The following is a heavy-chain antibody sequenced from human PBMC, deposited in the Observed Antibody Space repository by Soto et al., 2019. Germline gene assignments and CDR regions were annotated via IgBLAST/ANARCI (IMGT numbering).Heavy chain of an antibody. CDR3: ARVTIFGVPYYYMDV. CDR2: ISAYNGNT. Sequence: ASVKVSCKASGYTFTSYGIRWVRQAPGQGLEWMGWISAYNGNTNYAQKLQGRVTMTTDTSTSTAYMELRSLRSDDTAVYYCARVTIFGVPYYYMDVWGKGTTVTVSS. D-gene: IGHD3-3*01. CDR1: GYTFTSYG. J-gene: IGHJ6*03. V-gene: IGHV1-18*01.